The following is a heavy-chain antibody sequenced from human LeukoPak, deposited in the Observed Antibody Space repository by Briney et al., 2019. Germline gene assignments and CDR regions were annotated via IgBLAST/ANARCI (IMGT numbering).Heavy chain of an antibody. CDR1: GFTFSTYS. CDR3: AREAVLVTGPYYFDF. CDR2: ISSSRSI. D-gene: IGHD2-21*02. V-gene: IGHV3-48*01. Sequence: GGSLRLSCAASGFTFSTYSMNWVRRAPGKGLEWVSYISSSRSIYYADSVKGRLTISRDNANNSVYLHMNSLRTEDTAVYYCAREAVLVTGPYYFDFWGQGTLVTVSS. J-gene: IGHJ4*02.